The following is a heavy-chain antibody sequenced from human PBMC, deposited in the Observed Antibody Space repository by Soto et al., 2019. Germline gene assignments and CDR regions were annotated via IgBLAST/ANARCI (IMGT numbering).Heavy chain of an antibody. J-gene: IGHJ4*02. V-gene: IGHV1-8*01. Sequence: ASVKVSCKSSGYTFSNYDINWVRQAPGQGLEWMGWMSPNSGNTGYAQKFQGRVTMTRDTSKNTAYMELRSLTSDDTALYYCARLFQDDRAYTYLLDHWGQGTLGTV. CDR1: GYTFSNYD. CDR3: ARLFQDDRAYTYLLDH. D-gene: IGHD2-2*02. CDR2: MSPNSGNT.